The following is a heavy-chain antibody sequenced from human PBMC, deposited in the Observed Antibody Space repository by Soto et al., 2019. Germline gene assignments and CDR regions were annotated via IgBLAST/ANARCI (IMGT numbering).Heavy chain of an antibody. CDR3: VDGRVDY. D-gene: IGHD1-26*01. Sequence: LRLSCSASGFTFSSYSMNWVRQAPGKGLEWVSYISSSSSTIYYADSVKGRFTISRDNAKNSLYLQMNSLRDEDTAVYYCVDGRVDYWGQGTLVTVSS. CDR1: GFTFSSYS. CDR2: ISSSSSTI. V-gene: IGHV3-48*02. J-gene: IGHJ4*02.